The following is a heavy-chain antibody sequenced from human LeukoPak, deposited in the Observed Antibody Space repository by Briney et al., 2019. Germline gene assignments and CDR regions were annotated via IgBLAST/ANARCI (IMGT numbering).Heavy chain of an antibody. J-gene: IGHJ4*02. V-gene: IGHV3-48*01. CDR1: GFTSSIYS. CDR3: ARDPMVRGAIVVTCLDC. CDR2: ISSSSSTI. D-gene: IGHD3-10*01. Sequence: GGSLRLSCAASGFTSSIYSMNWVRQAPGKGLEWVSYISSSSSTIYYADSVKGRFTISRDNAKNSLYLQMNSLRAEDTAVYYCARDPMVRGAIVVTCLDCWGQGTLVTVSS.